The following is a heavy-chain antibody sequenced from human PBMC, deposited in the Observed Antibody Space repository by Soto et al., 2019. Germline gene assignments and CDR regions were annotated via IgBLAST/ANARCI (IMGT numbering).Heavy chain of an antibody. Sequence: ESLKISFKGSGDSFTSYWIGWVRQIPGKGLEWMGIIYPGDSDTRYSPSFQGQVTISADKSISTAYLQWSSLKASDTAMYYCARNRYGDYAVNYYYYYGMDVWGQGTTVTVSS. J-gene: IGHJ6*02. V-gene: IGHV5-51*01. CDR2: IYPGDSDT. CDR3: ARNRYGDYAVNYYYYYGMDV. D-gene: IGHD4-17*01. CDR1: GDSFTSYW.